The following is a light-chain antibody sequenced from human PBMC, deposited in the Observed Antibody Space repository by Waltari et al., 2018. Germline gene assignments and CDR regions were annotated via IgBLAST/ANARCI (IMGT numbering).Light chain of an antibody. V-gene: IGLV2-23*02. CDR1: SSDVGSSNL. J-gene: IGLJ2*01. CDR3: CSYAGSSTFV. Sequence: QSALTQPASVSGSPGPPITISCTGTSSDVGSSNLVSWYQQHPGKAPKPMIYEVSKRPSGVSNRFSGSKSGNTASLTISGLQAEDEADYYCCSYAGSSTFVFGGGTKLTVL. CDR2: EVS.